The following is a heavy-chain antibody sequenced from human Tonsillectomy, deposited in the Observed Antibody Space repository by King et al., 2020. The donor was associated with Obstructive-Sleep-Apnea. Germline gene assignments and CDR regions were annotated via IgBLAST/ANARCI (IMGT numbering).Heavy chain of an antibody. CDR1: GGSISSYY. V-gene: IGHV4-59*08. CDR3: ARQWELPLFHY. Sequence: QLQESGPGLVKPSETLSLTCTVSGGSISSYYWSWIRQPPGKGLEWIGYVYKTGSTSYNPSLKSRVTISIDTSRNQFSVKLSSVTAADTAVYYCARQWELPLFHYWGPGTLVTVPS. D-gene: IGHD1-26*01. CDR2: VYKTGST. J-gene: IGHJ4*02.